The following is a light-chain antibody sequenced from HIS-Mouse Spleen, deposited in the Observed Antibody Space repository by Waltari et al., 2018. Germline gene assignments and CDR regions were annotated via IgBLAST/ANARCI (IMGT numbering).Light chain of an antibody. CDR2: AAS. CDR3: QQSYSTPNT. V-gene: IGKV1-39*01. CDR1: QSISSY. Sequence: DIQMTQSPSSLSASVGDSVPITCRASQSISSYLNWYQQKPGKAPKLLIYAASSLQSGVPSRFSGSGSGTDFTLTISSLQPEDFATYYCQQSYSTPNTFGQGTKLEIK. J-gene: IGKJ2*01.